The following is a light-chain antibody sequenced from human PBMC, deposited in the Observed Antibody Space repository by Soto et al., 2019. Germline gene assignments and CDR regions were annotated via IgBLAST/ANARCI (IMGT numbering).Light chain of an antibody. J-gene: IGKJ1*01. CDR1: QSISTH. V-gene: IGKV1-5*03. CDR2: KAS. Sequence: DVQMTQYNSTLSASVGDRVTITCRASQSISTHLAWYQQKPGKAPKLLISKASSLETGVPSRFSGSGSGTEFTLTISSLQPDDFATYYCQHYNSYSEAFGQGTKVDI. CDR3: QHYNSYSEA.